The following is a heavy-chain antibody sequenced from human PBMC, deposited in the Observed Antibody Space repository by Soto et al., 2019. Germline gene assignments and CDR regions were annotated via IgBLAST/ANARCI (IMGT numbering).Heavy chain of an antibody. J-gene: IGHJ6*02. CDR3: AKESYSSSSHYYSMDV. D-gene: IGHD6-6*01. V-gene: IGHV3-30*18. CDR1: GFTFSSYG. Sequence: LRLSCAASGFTFSSYGMHWVRQAPGEGLEWVAVISYDGSNKYYADSVKGRFTISRDNSKNTLFLQMNSLRGEDTAVYYCAKESYSSSSHYYSMDVWCQGTTGTVSS. CDR2: ISYDGSNK.